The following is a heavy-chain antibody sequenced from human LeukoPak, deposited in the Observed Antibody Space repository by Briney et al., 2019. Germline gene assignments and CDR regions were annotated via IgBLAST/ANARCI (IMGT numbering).Heavy chain of an antibody. CDR3: AIAPYYYDSSSIYI. J-gene: IGHJ3*02. Sequence: ASVKVSCKASGYTFTSYDINWLRQAPGQGLEWMGWMNPNSGNTGYAQKFQGRSTMTRNTSISTAYMELSSLRSEDTAVYYCAIAPYYYDSSSIYIWGRGTMVTVSS. CDR2: MNPNSGNT. D-gene: IGHD3-22*01. V-gene: IGHV1-8*01. CDR1: GYTFTSYD.